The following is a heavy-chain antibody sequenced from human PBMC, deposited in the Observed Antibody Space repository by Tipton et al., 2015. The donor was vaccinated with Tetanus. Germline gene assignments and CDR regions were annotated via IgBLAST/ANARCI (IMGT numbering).Heavy chain of an antibody. CDR1: GGSVRSGSYY. CDR3: ARANYDFPKKGPFDS. Sequence: TLSLTCSVSGGSVRSGSYYWNWIRQPPGKGLEWIGYISYSGSTNSNYSLKSRITISQDTSKNQFSLKLTSVTAADTAVYYCARANYDFPKKGPFDSWGRGTLVTVSS. D-gene: IGHD3-3*01. CDR2: ISYSGST. J-gene: IGHJ4*02. V-gene: IGHV4-61*01.